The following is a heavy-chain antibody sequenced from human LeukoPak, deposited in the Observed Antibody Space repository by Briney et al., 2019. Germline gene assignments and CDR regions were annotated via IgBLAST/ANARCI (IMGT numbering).Heavy chain of an antibody. CDR3: AGFLVVPAAFDY. Sequence: PSETLSLTCTVSGGSISSYYWSWIRQPPGKGLEWIGYIYYSGYTNYNPSLKSRVTISVDTSKNQFSLKLSSVTAAGTAVYYCAGFLVVPAAFDYWGQGTLVTVSS. D-gene: IGHD2-2*01. CDR1: GGSISSYY. J-gene: IGHJ4*02. CDR2: IYYSGYT. V-gene: IGHV4-59*01.